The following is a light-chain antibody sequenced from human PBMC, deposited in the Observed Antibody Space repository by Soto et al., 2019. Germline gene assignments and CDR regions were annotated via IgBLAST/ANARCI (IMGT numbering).Light chain of an antibody. V-gene: IGLV1-44*01. CDR3: VAWDVGLNGYVV. CDR1: SSNIGSNT. Sequence: QSALTQPPSASGTPGQRVTISCSGSSSNIGSNTVNWYQQLPGTAPKLVIYSNNQRPSGVPDRFSGSKSGTSASLAISGLQSEDEADYYSVAWDVGLNGYVVFGGGTKVTVL. CDR2: SNN. J-gene: IGLJ2*01.